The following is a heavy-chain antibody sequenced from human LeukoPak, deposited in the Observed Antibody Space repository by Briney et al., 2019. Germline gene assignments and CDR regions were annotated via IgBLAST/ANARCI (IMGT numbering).Heavy chain of an antibody. CDR2: INHSGST. CDR1: GGSISSYY. V-gene: IGHV4-34*01. J-gene: IGHJ4*02. CDR3: AREYYYDSSGYDGIRYYFDY. D-gene: IGHD3-22*01. Sequence: SETLSLTCTVSGGSISSYYWSWIRQPPGKGLEWIGEINHSGSTNYNPSLKSRVTISVDASKNQFSLKLSSVTAADTAVYYCAREYYYDSSGYDGIRYYFDYWGQGTLVTVSS.